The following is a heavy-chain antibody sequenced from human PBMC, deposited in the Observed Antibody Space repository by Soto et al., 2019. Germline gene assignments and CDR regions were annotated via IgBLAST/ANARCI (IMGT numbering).Heavy chain of an antibody. D-gene: IGHD6-6*01. CDR1: GGSISSYY. CDR3: ARGKQLRPHYYYGMDV. Sequence: SETLSLTCTVSGGSISSYYWSWIRQPPGKGLEWIGYIYYSGSTNYNPSLKSRVTISVDTSKNQFSLKLSSVTAADTAVYYCARGKQLRPHYYYGMDVWGQGTTVTVSS. J-gene: IGHJ6*02. V-gene: IGHV4-59*01. CDR2: IYYSGST.